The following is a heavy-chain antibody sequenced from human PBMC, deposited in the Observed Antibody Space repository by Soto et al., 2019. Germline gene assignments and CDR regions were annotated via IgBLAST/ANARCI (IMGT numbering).Heavy chain of an antibody. Sequence: QVQLVQSGAEVKKPGSSVKVSCKASGCTFSRYTITWVRQAPGQGLEWMGGINPMFGTTNYAQKFQSRVTITADESTSTACMELRNPMSEEMARYYCEDDAVYYGSSGYYSLYWGQGTLVTVSS. V-gene: IGHV1-69*01. CDR1: GCTFSRYT. CDR2: INPMFGTT. J-gene: IGHJ4*02. D-gene: IGHD3-22*01. CDR3: EDDAVYYGSSGYYSLY.